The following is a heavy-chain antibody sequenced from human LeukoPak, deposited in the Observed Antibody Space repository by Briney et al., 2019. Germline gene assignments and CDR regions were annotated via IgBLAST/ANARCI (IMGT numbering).Heavy chain of an antibody. V-gene: IGHV3-48*03. J-gene: IGHJ4*02. CDR1: GFTFSSYE. D-gene: IGHD6-13*01. CDR3: ARGGAWYSDY. Sequence: GGSLRLSCAASGFTFSSYEMNWVRQAPGKGLEWVSYISSSGSTIYYADSVKGRFTISRDNAKNSLYPQMNSLRAEDTAVYYCARGGAWYSDYWGQGTLVTVSS. CDR2: ISSSGSTI.